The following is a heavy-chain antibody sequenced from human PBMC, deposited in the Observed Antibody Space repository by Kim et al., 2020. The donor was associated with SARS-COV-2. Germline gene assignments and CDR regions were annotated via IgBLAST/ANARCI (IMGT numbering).Heavy chain of an antibody. CDR2: IDQTGST. CDR1: GGSFSGYY. V-gene: IGHV4-34*01. D-gene: IGHD3-3*02. Sequence: SESLSLTCAVYGGSFSGYYWSWIRQFPGKGLEFIAEIDQTGSTNRNPSLKSRLTISIDTSKNQFSLNLTSVNAADTALYYCVRGQGQTAIFANYWGQGSLVTVSS. CDR3: VRGQGQTAIFANY. J-gene: IGHJ4*02.